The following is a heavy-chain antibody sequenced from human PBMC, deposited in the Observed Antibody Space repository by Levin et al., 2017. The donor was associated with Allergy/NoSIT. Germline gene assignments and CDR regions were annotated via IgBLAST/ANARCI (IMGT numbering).Heavy chain of an antibody. Sequence: GESLKISCAASGFTFSSYSMNWVRQAPGKGLEWVSSISSSSSYIYYADSVKGRFTISRDNAKNSLYLQMNSLRAEDTAVYYCAREGEGVYYGSGSAYYFDYWGQGTLVTVSS. J-gene: IGHJ4*02. D-gene: IGHD3-10*01. V-gene: IGHV3-21*01. CDR2: ISSSSSYI. CDR1: GFTFSSYS. CDR3: AREGEGVYYGSGSAYYFDY.